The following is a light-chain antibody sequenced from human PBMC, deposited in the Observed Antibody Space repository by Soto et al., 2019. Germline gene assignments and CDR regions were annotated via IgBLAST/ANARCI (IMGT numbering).Light chain of an antibody. CDR3: QQYGTSPPWT. V-gene: IGKV3-20*01. CDR2: LAS. Sequence: EVVLTQSPDTLSLSPGDRATLSCRASERVSASYIAWYQQKPGQAPRLLIYLASSRATGIPDRFSGSGSGTDFTLTISRLEPEDFAVYFCQQYGTSPPWTFGPGTEVDIK. CDR1: ERVSASY. J-gene: IGKJ1*01.